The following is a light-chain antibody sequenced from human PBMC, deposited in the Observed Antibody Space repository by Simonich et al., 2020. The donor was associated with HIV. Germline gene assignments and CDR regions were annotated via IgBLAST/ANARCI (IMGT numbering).Light chain of an antibody. CDR1: SSDVGGYNY. CDR2: DVT. V-gene: IGLV2-11*01. CDR3: CSYAGSYIFVV. Sequence: QSALTQPLSVSGSPGQSVTISCTGTSSDVGGYNYVSCYQQHPGKAPKLTLYDVTKRPAGVPDRFSGSKSGNTASLTISGLQAEDEAEDYCCSYAGSYIFVVFGGGTKLTVL. J-gene: IGLJ2*01.